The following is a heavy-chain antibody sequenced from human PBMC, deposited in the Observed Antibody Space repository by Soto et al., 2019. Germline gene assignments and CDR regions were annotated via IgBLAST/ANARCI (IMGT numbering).Heavy chain of an antibody. Sequence: QVQLVQSGAEVKKPGSSVKVTCKASGAIFSSNAISWVRQAPGQGLEWMGGILPIFGRTNYTQKFQGRVTITADESTRTAYTELSSLKSEDTAVYYCATGGRRYSYAPRFDCEYLGQGTLVTVSS. CDR1: GAIFSSNA. CDR2: ILPIFGRT. J-gene: IGHJ4*02. V-gene: IGHV1-69*01. CDR3: ATGGRRYSYAPRFDCEY. D-gene: IGHD5-18*01.